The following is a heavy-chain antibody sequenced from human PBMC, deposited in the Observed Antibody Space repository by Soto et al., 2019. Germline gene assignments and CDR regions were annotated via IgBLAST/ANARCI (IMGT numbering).Heavy chain of an antibody. V-gene: IGHV1-69*01. CDR3: ARGETYIGV. Sequence: QVQLVQSGAEVKKPGSSVKVSCKTSRDTFNKYAFNWVRQAPGQGLEWMGWIIPIFSSRNYAEKFQGRVTISADDSTSTAYRELRSLSCEYTAVEYCARGETYIGVWGQATTVTVSS. J-gene: IGHJ6*02. D-gene: IGHD1-26*01. CDR1: RDTFNKYA. CDR2: IIPIFSSR.